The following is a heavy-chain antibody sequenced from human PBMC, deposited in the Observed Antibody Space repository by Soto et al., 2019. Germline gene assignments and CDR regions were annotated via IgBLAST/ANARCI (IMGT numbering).Heavy chain of an antibody. CDR2: IDYRGNI. J-gene: IGHJ2*01. CDR1: GGSITSTSYY. V-gene: IGHV4-39*01. Sequence: QLHLQESGPGLVEPSETLSLTCAVSGGSITSTSYYWGWIRQPPGEGLEGIGSIDYRGNIYSISSLKSRVTISVDTSKNQFSLNVNSVTAADSAVYHCARVAALVGAARYWYFDLWGRGTRVSV. D-gene: IGHD2-15*01. CDR3: ARVAALVGAARYWYFDL.